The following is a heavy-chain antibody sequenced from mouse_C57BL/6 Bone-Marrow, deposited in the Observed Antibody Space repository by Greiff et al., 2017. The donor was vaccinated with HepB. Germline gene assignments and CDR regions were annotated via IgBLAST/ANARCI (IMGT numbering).Heavy chain of an antibody. CDR1: GFTFSSYG. J-gene: IGHJ4*01. Sequence: EVMLVESGGDLVKPGGSLKLSCAASGFTFSSYGMSWVRQTPDKRLEWVATISSGGSYTYYPDSVKGRFTISRDNAKNTLYLQMSSLKSEDTAMYYCAAGENAMDYWGQGTSVTVSS. CDR3: AAGENAMDY. CDR2: ISSGGSYT. V-gene: IGHV5-6*01.